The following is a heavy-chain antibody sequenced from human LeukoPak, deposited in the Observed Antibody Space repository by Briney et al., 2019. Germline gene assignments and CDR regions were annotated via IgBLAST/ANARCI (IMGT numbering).Heavy chain of an antibody. Sequence: GGSLRLSYAASGFTFSSYWMSWVRQAPGKGLEWVANIKQDGSEKYYVDSVKGRFTISRDNAKNSLYLQMISLTSEDTAVYYCARVQYSGYDIFDSWGQGTLVTVSS. V-gene: IGHV3-7*01. D-gene: IGHD5-12*01. CDR1: GFTFSSYW. CDR2: IKQDGSEK. CDR3: ARVQYSGYDIFDS. J-gene: IGHJ4*02.